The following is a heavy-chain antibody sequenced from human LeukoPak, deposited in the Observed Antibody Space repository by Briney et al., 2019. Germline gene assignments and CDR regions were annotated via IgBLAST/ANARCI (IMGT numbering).Heavy chain of an antibody. CDR2: IYSSGNT. D-gene: IGHD4-23*01. J-gene: IGHJ4*02. CDR1: GASITNSY. Sequence: SETLSLTCTVSGASITNSYWNWVRQPPGKGLEWIGYIYSSGNTNYDPSLKSRVTISLDVSKNQFSLKLTSVTAADTAVYYCANSYDGKIVPFDNWGQGALVAVSS. V-gene: IGHV4-4*09. CDR3: ANSYDGKIVPFDN.